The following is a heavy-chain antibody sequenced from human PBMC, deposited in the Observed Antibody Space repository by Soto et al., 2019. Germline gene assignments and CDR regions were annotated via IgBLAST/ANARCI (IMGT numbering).Heavy chain of an antibody. D-gene: IGHD3-3*01. J-gene: IGHJ4*02. Sequence: QVQLMESGGGVVQPGRSLRLSCAASGFTFSSYGMHWVRQAPDKGLEWLAVISSDGSNKYYRDSVKGRFTISRDNSMNILYLQMDGLRVEDTAVYYCARYDFLSAYYSHWGQGTLVSVSS. CDR2: ISSDGSNK. V-gene: IGHV3-30*03. CDR1: GFTFSSYG. CDR3: ARYDFLSAYYSH.